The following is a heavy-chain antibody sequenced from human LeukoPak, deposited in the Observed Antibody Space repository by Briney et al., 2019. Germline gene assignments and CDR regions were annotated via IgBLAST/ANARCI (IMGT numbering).Heavy chain of an antibody. J-gene: IGHJ4*02. CDR1: GFTFSSYG. V-gene: IGHV3-30*02. CDR3: ARDFVYYGSGSYFGY. Sequence: PGGSLRLSCAASGFTFSSYGMHWVRQAPGKGLEWVAFIRYDGSNKYYADSVKGRFTISRDNSKNTLYLQMNSLRAEDTAVYYCARDFVYYGSGSYFGYWGQGTLVTVSS. CDR2: IRYDGSNK. D-gene: IGHD3-10*01.